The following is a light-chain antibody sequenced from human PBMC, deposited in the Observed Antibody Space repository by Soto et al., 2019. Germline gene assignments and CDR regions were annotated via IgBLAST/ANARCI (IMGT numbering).Light chain of an antibody. CDR3: SSYSTSSPLVV. J-gene: IGLJ2*01. V-gene: IGLV2-14*01. Sequence: QSVLTQPASVSGSPGQSITISCIGTSSDVGGYNYVSWYQQSPATVPKIMIYDVNNRPSGVSNRFSGSKSGNTASLTISGLQAEDEADYYCSSYSTSSPLVVFGGGTKVTVL. CDR1: SSDVGGYNY. CDR2: DVN.